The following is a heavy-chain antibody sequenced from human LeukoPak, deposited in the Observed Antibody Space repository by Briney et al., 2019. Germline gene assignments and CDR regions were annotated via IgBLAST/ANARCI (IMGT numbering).Heavy chain of an antibody. CDR2: IYHSGST. J-gene: IGHJ5*02. CDR3: ARVVGP. V-gene: IGHV4-38-2*01. Sequence: SETLSLTCAVSGCSISSGYYWGWIRQPPGKGLEWIGSIYHSGSTYYNPSLKSRVTISVDTSKNQFSLKLSSVTAADTAVYYCARVVGPWGQGTLVTVSS. CDR1: GCSISSGYY. D-gene: IGHD2-15*01.